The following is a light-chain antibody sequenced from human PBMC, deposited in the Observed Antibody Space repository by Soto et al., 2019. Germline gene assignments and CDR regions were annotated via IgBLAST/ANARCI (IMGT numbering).Light chain of an antibody. J-gene: IGKJ1*01. CDR1: QPIITY. CDR2: ATS. V-gene: IGKV1-39*01. CDR3: QQSYTAPWT. Sequence: DIQMTQSPSSLSAFVGDRVTVSCRSSQPIITYLNWYQVKPGEAPKPLIFATSNLNSGVPSRFSGSGSGTDFTLTINNLQPEDFATYYCQQSYTAPWTFGQGTKVEIK.